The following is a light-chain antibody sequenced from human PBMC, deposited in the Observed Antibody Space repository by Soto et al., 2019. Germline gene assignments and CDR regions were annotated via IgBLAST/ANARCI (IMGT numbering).Light chain of an antibody. J-gene: IGLJ2*01. Sequence: SYELTQPPSVSVAPGKTARITCGGNNIGSKSVHWYQQKPGQAPVLVIYYDSDRPSRIPERFSGSNAGTTATLTISRVEAGDESDYYCQVWDSSGDHPVVFGGGTKLTVL. CDR3: QVWDSSGDHPVV. CDR1: NIGSKS. V-gene: IGLV3-21*04. CDR2: YDS.